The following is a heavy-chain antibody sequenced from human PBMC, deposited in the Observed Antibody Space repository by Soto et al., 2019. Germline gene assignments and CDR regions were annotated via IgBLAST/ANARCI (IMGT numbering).Heavy chain of an antibody. Sequence: ASVKVSFKASGYTFTGYYMHWVRQAPGQGLEWMGWINACNGNTNYSEKFQGRVTITTDTSASTVYMQLSSLTSEDTAVYYCARDDSGFSGSHYIDYFNYWGQGALVTVSS. J-gene: IGHJ4*02. CDR2: INACNGNT. V-gene: IGHV1-3*01. D-gene: IGHD1-26*01. CDR3: ARDDSGFSGSHYIDYFNY. CDR1: GYTFTGYY.